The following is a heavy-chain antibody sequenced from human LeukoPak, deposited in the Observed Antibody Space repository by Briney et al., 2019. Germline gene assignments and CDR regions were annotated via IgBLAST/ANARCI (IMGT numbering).Heavy chain of an antibody. CDR2: ISGSGGST. D-gene: IGHD2-2*01. Sequence: GGSLRLSCAASGFTFSSYAMSWVRQAPGKGLEWVSAISGSGGSTYYADSVKGRFTISRDNSKNTLYLQMNSLRAEDTAVYYCAKGVREYQLLFIDYWGQGTLVTVSS. V-gene: IGHV3-23*01. CDR3: AKGVREYQLLFIDY. J-gene: IGHJ4*02. CDR1: GFTFSSYA.